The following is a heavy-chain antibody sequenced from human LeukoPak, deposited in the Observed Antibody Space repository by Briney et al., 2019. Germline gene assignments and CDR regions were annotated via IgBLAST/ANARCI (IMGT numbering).Heavy chain of an antibody. CDR3: ARASYYYDSSGYFDY. CDR1: GGTFSSYA. V-gene: IGHV1-69*04. Sequence: SVKVSCKASGGTFSSYAISWVRQAPGQGLEWMGRIIPILGIANYAQKFQGRVTITADKSTSTAYMELSSLRSEDTAVYYCARASYYYDSSGYFDYWGQGTLVTVSS. D-gene: IGHD3-22*01. CDR2: IIPILGIA. J-gene: IGHJ4*02.